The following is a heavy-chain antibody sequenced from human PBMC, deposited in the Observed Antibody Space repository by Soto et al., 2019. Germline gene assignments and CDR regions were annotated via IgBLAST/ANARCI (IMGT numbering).Heavy chain of an antibody. V-gene: IGHV4-61*01. Sequence: NPSETLSLTCTVSGDSVSSDSYYWTWIRQPPGEGLEWVGYISSTGSTTYNPSLKSRVTISLDTSSNQFSLKLTSVTAADTAIYYCAKSAPMDAGDKYYYDFWGQGALVTVSS. CDR2: ISSTGST. CDR3: AKSAPMDAGDKYYYDF. J-gene: IGHJ4*02. CDR1: GDSVSSDSYY. D-gene: IGHD4-17*01.